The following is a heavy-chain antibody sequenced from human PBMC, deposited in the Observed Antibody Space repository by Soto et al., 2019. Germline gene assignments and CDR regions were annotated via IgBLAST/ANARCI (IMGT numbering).Heavy chain of an antibody. CDR1: GYTFSGYY. CDR2: INTLSGDT. D-gene: IGHD3-3*02. CDR3: ARSLLKVILPLGY. Sequence: QVQLVQSGAEMKKPGASVKVSCKASGYTFSGYYMDSVRQAPGQGLEWMGWINTLSGDTSFPQKFQGRLAMTRDTSIDTAFMEVSRLTSDDTAIYYCARSLLKVILPLGYCGQGTLVSVSS. J-gene: IGHJ4*02. V-gene: IGHV1-2*02.